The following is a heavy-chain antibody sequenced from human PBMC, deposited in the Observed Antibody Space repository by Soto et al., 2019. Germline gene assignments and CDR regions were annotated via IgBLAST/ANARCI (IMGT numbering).Heavy chain of an antibody. CDR2: INPNSGGP. CDR3: ARGCTTSLDY. CDR1: GYTFTDDY. J-gene: IGHJ4*02. D-gene: IGHD2-8*01. Sequence: ASVKVSCKTSGYTFTDDYMHWVRHAPGQGLEWMGWINPNSGGPISAQKFQGRVTMNRDTYISTAYLELSRLRSDDTAVYYCARGCTTSLDYWGQGTQVTVSS. V-gene: IGHV1-2*02.